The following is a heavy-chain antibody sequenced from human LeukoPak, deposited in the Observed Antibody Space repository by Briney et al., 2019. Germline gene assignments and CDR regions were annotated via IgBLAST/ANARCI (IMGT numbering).Heavy chain of an antibody. CDR2: TYSDGST. D-gene: IGHD1-1*01. CDR3: ARDGGSSTKEPTGGYYYYGMDV. J-gene: IGHJ6*02. CDR1: GFTVSRNY. Sequence: GGPLRLSCAASGFTVSRNYMSWVRQAPGKGLEWVSLTYSDGSTSYTESVKGRFTISRDNSKNTLSLQLNSLRAEDTAVYYCARDGGSSTKEPTGGYYYYGMDVWGQGTTVTVSS. V-gene: IGHV3-53*01.